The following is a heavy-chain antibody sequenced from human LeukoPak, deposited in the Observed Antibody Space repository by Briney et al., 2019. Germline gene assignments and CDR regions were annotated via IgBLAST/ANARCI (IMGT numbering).Heavy chain of an antibody. CDR1: GGTFSSYA. D-gene: IGHD6-19*01. CDR2: IIPIFGTA. CDR3: ARRRGSGWYSGWFDP. J-gene: IGHJ5*02. Sequence: ASVKVSCKASGGTFSSYAISWVRQAPGQGLEWMGGIIPIFGTANYAQKFQGRVTITADESTSTAYMELSSLRSEDTAVCYCARRRGSGWYSGWFDPWGQGTLVTVSS. V-gene: IGHV1-69*13.